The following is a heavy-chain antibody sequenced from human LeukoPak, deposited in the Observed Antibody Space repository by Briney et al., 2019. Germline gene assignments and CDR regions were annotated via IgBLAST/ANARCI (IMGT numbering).Heavy chain of an antibody. CDR3: ARGGYDILTGYYNLGGWFDP. J-gene: IGHJ5*02. Sequence: SVXVXCXASGYTFTGYYMHWVRQAPGQGLEWMGWINPDSGGTNYAQKFQGWVTMTRDTSISTAYMELSRLRSDDTAVYYCARGGYDILTGYYNLGGWFDPWGQGTLVTVSS. CDR2: INPDSGGT. V-gene: IGHV1-2*04. D-gene: IGHD3-9*01. CDR1: GYTFTGYY.